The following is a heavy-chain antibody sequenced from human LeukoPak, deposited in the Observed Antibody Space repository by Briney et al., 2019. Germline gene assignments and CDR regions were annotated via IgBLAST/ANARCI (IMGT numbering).Heavy chain of an antibody. CDR2: IIPIFGTA. D-gene: IGHD7-27*01. V-gene: IGHV1-69*13. CDR1: GGTFSIYA. Sequence: ASVTVTFKSSGGTFSIYAISWVRQAPGQGLEWMGGIIPIFGTANYAQKFQGRVTITADESTSTAYMELSSLRSEDTAVYYCARTDNPLRPPGAPWGQGTLVTVSS. CDR3: ARTDNPLRPPGAP. J-gene: IGHJ5*02.